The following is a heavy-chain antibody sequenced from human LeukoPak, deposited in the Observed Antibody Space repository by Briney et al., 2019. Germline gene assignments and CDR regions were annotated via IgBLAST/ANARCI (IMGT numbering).Heavy chain of an antibody. Sequence: GESLKISCKASGYSFSNSWIGWLRQMPGKGLEWMGIIYPGDSHTIYSLSFQGQITISADKSITTAYLQWSSLEASDTAMYYCARQRTSENWFDSWGQGTPVTVSS. CDR1: GYSFSNSW. CDR2: IYPGDSHT. D-gene: IGHD1-14*01. J-gene: IGHJ5*01. V-gene: IGHV5-51*01. CDR3: ARQRTSENWFDS.